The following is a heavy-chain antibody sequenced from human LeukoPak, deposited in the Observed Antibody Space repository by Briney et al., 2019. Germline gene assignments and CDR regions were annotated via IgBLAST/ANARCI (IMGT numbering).Heavy chain of an antibody. V-gene: IGHV3-7*01. D-gene: IGHD5-24*01. Sequence: QAGGSLRLSCAAPGFTFSSYWMSWVRQAPGKGLEWVANIKQDGSEKYYVDSVKGRFTISRDNAKNSLYLQMNSLRAEDTAVYYCARGGGMATQLFFYLDYWGQGTLVTVSS. CDR2: IKQDGSEK. CDR1: GFTFSSYW. CDR3: ARGGGMATQLFFYLDY. J-gene: IGHJ4*02.